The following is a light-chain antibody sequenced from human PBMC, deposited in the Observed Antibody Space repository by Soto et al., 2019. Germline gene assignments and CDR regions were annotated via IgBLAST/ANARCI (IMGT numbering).Light chain of an antibody. V-gene: IGLV2-14*01. Sequence: QSVLTQPASVSGSPGQSITISCTGTRNDVGGYNYVSWYQQHPGKAPKLMIYEVTNRPSGVSNRFSGSKSGNTASLTISGLQADDDADYYCSSYTTSSTLVVFGGGTKVTVL. CDR2: EVT. CDR1: RNDVGGYNY. J-gene: IGLJ3*02. CDR3: SSYTTSSTLVV.